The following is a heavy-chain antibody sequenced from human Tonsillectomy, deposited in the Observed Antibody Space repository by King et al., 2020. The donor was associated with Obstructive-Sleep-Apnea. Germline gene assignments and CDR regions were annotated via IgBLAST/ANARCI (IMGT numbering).Heavy chain of an antibody. CDR2: IYSGGST. CDR1: GLTVSSNF. CDR3: ASGADFSPFDY. J-gene: IGHJ4*02. D-gene: IGHD3-3*01. V-gene: IGHV3-66*01. Sequence: VQLVESGGGLVQPGGSLRLSCAASGLTVSSNFMNWVRQAPGKGLEWVSVIYSGGSTFHADSVKGRFTISRDNSKNTLYLQINSPRAEETAVYFCASGADFSPFDYWGQGTLVTVSS.